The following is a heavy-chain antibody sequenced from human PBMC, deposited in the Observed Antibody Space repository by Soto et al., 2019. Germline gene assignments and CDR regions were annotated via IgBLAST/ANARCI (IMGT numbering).Heavy chain of an antibody. CDR1: GGSISSGDYY. CDR3: ARDHLRYGDYLNWFDP. J-gene: IGHJ5*02. CDR2: IYYSGST. V-gene: IGHV4-30-4*01. Sequence: PSETLSLTCTVSGGSISSGDYYWSWIRQPPGKGLEWIGYIYYSGSTYYNPSLKSRVTISVDTSKNQFSLKLSSVTAADTAVYYCARDHLRYGDYLNWFDPWGQGTLVTVSS. D-gene: IGHD4-17*01.